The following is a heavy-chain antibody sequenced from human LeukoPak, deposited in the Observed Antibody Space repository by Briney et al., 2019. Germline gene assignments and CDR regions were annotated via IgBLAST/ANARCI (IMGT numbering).Heavy chain of an antibody. D-gene: IGHD3-3*01. CDR3: ARPHYDFWSGYHYYSAYFDY. Sequence: ASVKVSCKASVYTFTSYGISWVRQAPGQGLEWMGWISAYNGNTNYAQKLQGRVTMTTDTSTSTAYMELRSLRSDDTAVYYCARPHYDFWSGYHYYSAYFDYWGQGTLVTVSS. CDR1: VYTFTSYG. CDR2: ISAYNGNT. V-gene: IGHV1-18*01. J-gene: IGHJ4*02.